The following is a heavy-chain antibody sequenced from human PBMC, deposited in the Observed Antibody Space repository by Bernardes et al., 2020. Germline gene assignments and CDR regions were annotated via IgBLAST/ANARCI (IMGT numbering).Heavy chain of an antibody. Sequence: GGSLRLSCAASGFTFSSYAMSWVRQAPGKGLEWVSAISGSGGSTYYADSVKGRFTISRDNSKNTLYLQMNSLRAEDTAVYYCAKDLGSEGELQNDYWGQGTLVTVSS. D-gene: IGHD1-26*01. CDR2: ISGSGGST. J-gene: IGHJ4*02. CDR3: AKDLGSEGELQNDY. CDR1: GFTFSSYA. V-gene: IGHV3-23*01.